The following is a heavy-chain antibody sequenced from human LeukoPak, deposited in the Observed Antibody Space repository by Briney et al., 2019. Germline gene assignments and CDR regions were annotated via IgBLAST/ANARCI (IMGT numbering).Heavy chain of an antibody. CDR1: GFTFSSYW. Sequence: PGGSQRLSCAASGFTFSSYWMSWVRQAPGKGLEWVANIKQDGSEKYYVDSMKGRFTISRDNAKNSLYLQMNSLRAEDMAVYYCARDLIAARRPYYFDHWGQGTLVTVSS. D-gene: IGHD6-6*01. V-gene: IGHV3-7*01. J-gene: IGHJ4*02. CDR3: ARDLIAARRPYYFDH. CDR2: IKQDGSEK.